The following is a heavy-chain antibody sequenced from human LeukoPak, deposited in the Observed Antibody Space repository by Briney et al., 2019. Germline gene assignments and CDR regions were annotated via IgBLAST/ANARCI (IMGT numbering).Heavy chain of an antibody. J-gene: IGHJ5*02. CDR1: GFPVSSNY. D-gene: IGHD5-12*01. Sequence: GALRLSCAASGFPVSSNYMSWVRQAPGKGLEWVSVIYSGGSTYYADSVKGRFTISRDNSKNTLYLQMNSLGAEDTAVYYCARDRHGGDRYRVDPWGQGTLVTVSS. V-gene: IGHV3-53*01. CDR2: IYSGGST. CDR3: ARDRHGGDRYRVDP.